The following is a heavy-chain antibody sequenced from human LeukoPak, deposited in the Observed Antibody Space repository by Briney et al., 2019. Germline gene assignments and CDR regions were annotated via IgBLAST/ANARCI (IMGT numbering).Heavy chain of an antibody. V-gene: IGHV4-61*02. CDR3: ASHGIGATIFAPYFDY. D-gene: IGHD3-3*01. J-gene: IGHJ4*02. CDR2: IYTSGST. CDR1: GGSISSGSYY. Sequence: SQTLSLTCTVSGGSISSGSYYWSWIRQPAGKGLEWIGRIYTSGSTSYNPSLKSRVTISVDTSKNQFSLKLSSVTAADTAVYYCASHGIGATIFAPYFDYWGQGTLVTVSS.